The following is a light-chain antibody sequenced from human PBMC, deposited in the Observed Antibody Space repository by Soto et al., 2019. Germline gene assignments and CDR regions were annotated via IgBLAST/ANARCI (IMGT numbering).Light chain of an antibody. V-gene: IGKV3-20*01. J-gene: IGKJ1*01. Sequence: EIVLTQSPGTLSLSPGEGATLSCRASQSLGSSSLAWYQHKPGQSPRLLIYGFSSRATGIPDRFTGSGSGADFTLTISRLEPEDFAVYYCQQYGSSPTWTFGQGTKVDI. CDR3: QQYGSSPTWT. CDR1: QSLGSSS. CDR2: GFS.